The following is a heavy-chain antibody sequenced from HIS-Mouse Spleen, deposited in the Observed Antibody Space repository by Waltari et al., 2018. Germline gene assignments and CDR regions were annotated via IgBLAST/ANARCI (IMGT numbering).Heavy chain of an antibody. J-gene: IGHJ4*02. V-gene: IGHV2-70*15. Sequence: QVTLRESGPALVKPTQTLTLTCTFSGFSLSPSGMCVSWLRQPPGKALEWLARIDWDDDKYYSTSLKTRLTISKDTSKNQVVLTMTNMDPVDTATYYCARIAEGYSSGWYAFDYWGQGTLVTVSS. CDR2: IDWDDDK. CDR1: GFSLSPSGMC. CDR3: ARIAEGYSSGWYAFDY. D-gene: IGHD6-19*01.